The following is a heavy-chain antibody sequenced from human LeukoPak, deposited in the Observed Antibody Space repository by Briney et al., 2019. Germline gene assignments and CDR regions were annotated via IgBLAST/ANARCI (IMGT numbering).Heavy chain of an antibody. CDR1: GFTFSSYW. CDR3: ARDLTGGGGYAFDI. J-gene: IGHJ3*02. V-gene: IGHV3-7*01. CDR2: IKQDGSEK. Sequence: GGSLRLSCAASGFTFSSYWMSWVRQAPGKGLEWVANIKQDGSEKYYVDSVKGRFTISRDNAKNSLYLQMNSLRAEDTAVYYCARDLTGGGGYAFDIWGQGTMVTVSS. D-gene: IGHD7-27*01.